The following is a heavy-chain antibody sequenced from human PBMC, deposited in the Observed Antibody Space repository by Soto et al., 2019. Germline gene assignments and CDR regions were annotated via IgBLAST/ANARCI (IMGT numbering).Heavy chain of an antibody. CDR3: ARGWGYDSTDYYYAY. V-gene: IGHV1-69*01. CDR2: IIPIFGTA. CDR1: GGSFNRHT. Sequence: QVQLVQSGAEVRKPGSSVRVSCKASGGSFNRHTISWVRQAPGQGLEWMGGIIPIFGTANHAQKFQGRVTIIADDSTSKGNMELSTLGSDDTAIYYCARGWGYDSTDYYYAYWGQGTLVIVSS. J-gene: IGHJ4*02. D-gene: IGHD3-22*01.